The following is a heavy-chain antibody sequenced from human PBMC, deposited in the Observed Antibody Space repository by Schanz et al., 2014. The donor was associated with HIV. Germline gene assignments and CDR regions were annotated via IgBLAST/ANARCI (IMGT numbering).Heavy chain of an antibody. V-gene: IGHV1-2*02. CDR2: INPSSGGT. D-gene: IGHD2-8*02. J-gene: IGHJ4*02. CDR3: ARSAGYYAGHEY. CDR1: GYTFPDYY. Sequence: QVQLVQSGAEVKKPGASVKVSCKASGYTFPDYYIHWVRQAPGQGLEWMGWINPSSGGTDYAQKFQGRVTMTRDTSISTAYMELRSLRADDTAVYYCARSAGYYAGHEYWGRGTPVTVSS.